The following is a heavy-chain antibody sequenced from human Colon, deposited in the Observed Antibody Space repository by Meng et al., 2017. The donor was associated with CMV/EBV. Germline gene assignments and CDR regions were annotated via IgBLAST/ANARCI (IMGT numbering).Heavy chain of an antibody. D-gene: IGHD2-8*01. CDR2: ISLNGAST. J-gene: IGHJ4*02. Sequence: GGSLRLSCVASGFTFSSHGMHWVRQAPGKGLEYLSGISLNGASTYYIDSVRGRFIISRDNSKNTLYLQMNSLRPEDTAIYYCARGRRYCPNSRCYFFDHWGQGTLVTVSS. CDR1: GFTFSSHG. V-gene: IGHV3-64*02. CDR3: ARGRRYCPNSRCYFFDH.